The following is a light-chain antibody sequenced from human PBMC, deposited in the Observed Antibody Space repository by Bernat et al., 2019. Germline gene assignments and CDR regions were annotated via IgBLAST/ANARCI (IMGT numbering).Light chain of an antibody. CDR1: SSNTGRET. J-gene: IGLJ1*01. Sequence: QFVLTQPPSVSAAPGQRVTFSGFGSSSNTGRETVNWYQQVPGTAPKLLIYSNNRRPSGVPDRFSGSKSGTSASLAIGGLQSEDEADYYCASWDSSLKGYVFGTGTKVTV. CDR2: SNN. V-gene: IGLV1-44*01. CDR3: ASWDSSLKGYV.